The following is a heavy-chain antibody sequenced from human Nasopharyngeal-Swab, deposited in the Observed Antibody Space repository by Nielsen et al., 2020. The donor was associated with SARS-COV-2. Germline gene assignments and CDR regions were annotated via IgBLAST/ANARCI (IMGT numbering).Heavy chain of an antibody. CDR2: FYYSGST. V-gene: IGHV4-39*01. D-gene: IGHD1-14*01. J-gene: IGHJ6*03. CDR3: ARQIPEIRYYYYYMDV. Sequence: WIRHPPGKGLEGMGSFYYSGSTYYNRSLKSRVTISVDTSKNQFSLKLSSVTAAHTAVYYCARQIPEIRYYYYYMDVWGKGTTVTVSS.